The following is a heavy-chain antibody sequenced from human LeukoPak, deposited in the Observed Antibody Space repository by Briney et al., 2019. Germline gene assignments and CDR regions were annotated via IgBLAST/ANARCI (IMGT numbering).Heavy chain of an antibody. CDR1: GGSFSGYY. Sequence: NPSETLSLTCAVYGGSFSGYYWSWIRQPPGKGLEWIGEINHSGSTNYNPSLKSRVTISVDTSKNQFSLELSSVTAADTAVYYCARGGFGIFGVVRSTGYFDLWGRGTLVTVSS. J-gene: IGHJ2*01. CDR3: ARGGFGIFGVVRSTGYFDL. V-gene: IGHV4-34*01. D-gene: IGHD3-3*01. CDR2: INHSGST.